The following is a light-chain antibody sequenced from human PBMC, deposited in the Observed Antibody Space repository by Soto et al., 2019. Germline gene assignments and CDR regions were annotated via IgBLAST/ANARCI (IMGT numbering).Light chain of an antibody. CDR3: QQYGSSPT. V-gene: IGKV3-20*01. Sequence: EIVLTQSPGTLSLSPGERATLSCRASQSVSSSYLAWYQQKPGQAPRLLIYGASSRATGIPDRFSGSVSGTDFTITISRLEPDDFAVYYCQQYGSSPTFGQGTKVEIK. CDR2: GAS. CDR1: QSVSSSY. J-gene: IGKJ1*01.